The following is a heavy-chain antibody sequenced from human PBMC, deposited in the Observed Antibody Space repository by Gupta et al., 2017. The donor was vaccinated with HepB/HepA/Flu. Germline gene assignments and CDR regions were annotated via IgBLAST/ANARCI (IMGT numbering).Heavy chain of an antibody. J-gene: IGHJ6*02. CDR3: TKATTLGEAAYYYGMDV. V-gene: IGHV3-9*01. CDR1: GFIFGDYG. D-gene: IGHD3-16*01. CDR2: ISWNSAYI. Sequence: EVQLVESGGGLVQPGRSLRLSCAASGFIFGDYGMLWVRQPPGKGLEWVSDISWNSAYIRYADAVKGRFTISRDNAKNSLYLQMNSLRAEDTALYYCTKATTLGEAAYYYGMDVWGQGTTVTVSS.